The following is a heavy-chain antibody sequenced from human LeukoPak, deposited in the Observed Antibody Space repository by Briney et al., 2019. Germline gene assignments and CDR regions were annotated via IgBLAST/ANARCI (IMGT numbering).Heavy chain of an antibody. V-gene: IGHV3-48*01. CDR3: ARDPPNWGFGY. Sequence: GGSLRLSCAASGFTLSSYSMNWVRQAPGKGLVWVSYISSSSSIIYYADSVKGRFTISRDNAKKLLFLQMNSLRADDTAVYYCARDPPNWGFGYWGQGTLVTVSS. CDR2: ISSSSSII. D-gene: IGHD7-27*01. J-gene: IGHJ4*02. CDR1: GFTLSSYS.